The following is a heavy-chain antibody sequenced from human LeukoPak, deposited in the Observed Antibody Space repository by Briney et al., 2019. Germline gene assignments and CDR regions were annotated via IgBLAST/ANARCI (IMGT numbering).Heavy chain of an antibody. Sequence: ASVKVSCKASGYTFTSYGISWVRQAPGQGLEWMGWISAYNGNTNYAQKLQGRVTMTTDTSTSTAYMELRSLRSDDTAVYYCARETGYCSGGSCYSGDDHWGQGTLVTVSS. CDR1: GYTFTSYG. J-gene: IGHJ5*02. D-gene: IGHD2-15*01. V-gene: IGHV1-18*01. CDR2: ISAYNGNT. CDR3: ARETGYCSGGSCYSGDDH.